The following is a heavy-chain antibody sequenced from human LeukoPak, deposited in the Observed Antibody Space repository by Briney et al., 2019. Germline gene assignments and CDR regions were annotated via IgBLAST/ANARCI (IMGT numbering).Heavy chain of an antibody. Sequence: GASVKVSCKASGYTFTSFAMHWVRQAPGQRLEWMGWINAGNGNTKYSQKFQGRVTITRDTSASTAYMELSSLRSEDTAVYYCARTYGSGSYYNPFDYWGQGTLVTVSS. V-gene: IGHV1-3*01. J-gene: IGHJ4*02. CDR1: GYTFTSFA. D-gene: IGHD3-10*01. CDR3: ARTYGSGSYYNPFDY. CDR2: INAGNGNT.